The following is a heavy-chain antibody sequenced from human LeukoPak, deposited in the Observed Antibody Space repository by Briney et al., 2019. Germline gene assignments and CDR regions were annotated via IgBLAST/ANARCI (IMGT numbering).Heavy chain of an antibody. D-gene: IGHD6-6*01. V-gene: IGHV3-21*01. CDR1: GFTFSSYN. Sequence: GGSLRLSCAASGFTFSSYNINWVRQAPGKGLEWVSSITSSNSYMYYADSVKGRFTISRDNAKNSLYLHMNSLRAEDTAVYYRARGRYEYSSLLGHYYFDYWGQGTLVTVSS. CDR3: ARGRYEYSSLLGHYYFDY. CDR2: ITSSNSYM. J-gene: IGHJ4*02.